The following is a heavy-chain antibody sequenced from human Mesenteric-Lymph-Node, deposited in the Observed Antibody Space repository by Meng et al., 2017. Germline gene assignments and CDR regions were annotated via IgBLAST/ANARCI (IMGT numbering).Heavy chain of an antibody. D-gene: IGHD4-17*01. J-gene: IGHJ5*02. CDR2: IYYSGST. Sequence: QVELPESGPGLVKPSQTLSLTCPVSGGSISSGGFYWSWIRQHPGKGLEWIGYIYYSGSTYYNPSLRSRVAISIDTSKNQFSLKLISVTAADTAVYFCARTNYGDYNWFDPWGQGTLVTVSS. V-gene: IGHV4-31*03. CDR3: ARTNYGDYNWFDP. CDR1: GGSISSGGFY.